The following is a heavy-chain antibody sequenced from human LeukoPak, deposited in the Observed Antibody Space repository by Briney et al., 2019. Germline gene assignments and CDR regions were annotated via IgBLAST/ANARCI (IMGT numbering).Heavy chain of an antibody. V-gene: IGHV3-11*01. Sequence: GGSLRLSCAASGFTFSDYYMSWIRQAPGRGLEWVSYISSSGSTIYYADSVKGRFTISRDNAKNSLYLQMNSLRAEDTAVYYCARDEDIVATNFDYWGQGTLVTVSS. D-gene: IGHD5-12*01. CDR3: ARDEDIVATNFDY. J-gene: IGHJ4*02. CDR2: ISSSGSTI. CDR1: GFTFSDYY.